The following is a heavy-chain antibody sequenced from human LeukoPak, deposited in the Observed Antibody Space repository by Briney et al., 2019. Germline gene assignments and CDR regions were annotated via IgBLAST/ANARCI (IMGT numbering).Heavy chain of an antibody. CDR3: ARDQRYCSSSSCPWEPFDY. D-gene: IGHD2-2*01. V-gene: IGHV3-7*05. J-gene: IGHJ4*02. Sequence: GGSLRLSCAASGFTFSSYWMSWVRQAPGKGLEWVANIKQDGSEKYYVDSVKGRFTISRDNTKNSLYLQMNSLRAEDTAVYYCARDQRYCSSSSCPWEPFDYWGQGTLVTVSS. CDR1: GFTFSSYW. CDR2: IKQDGSEK.